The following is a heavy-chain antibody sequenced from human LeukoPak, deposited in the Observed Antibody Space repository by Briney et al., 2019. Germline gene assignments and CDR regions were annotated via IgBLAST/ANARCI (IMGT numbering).Heavy chain of an antibody. D-gene: IGHD4-17*01. CDR1: GGSISSGGYS. Sequence: SETLSLTCAVSGGSISSGGYSWSWIRQPPGKGLEWIGYIYHSGSTYYSPSLKSRVTISVDTSKNQFSLKLSSVTAADTAVYYCARVTSRPGAYGDHFDYWGQGTLVTVSS. CDR2: IYHSGST. CDR3: ARVTSRPGAYGDHFDY. J-gene: IGHJ4*02. V-gene: IGHV4-30-2*01.